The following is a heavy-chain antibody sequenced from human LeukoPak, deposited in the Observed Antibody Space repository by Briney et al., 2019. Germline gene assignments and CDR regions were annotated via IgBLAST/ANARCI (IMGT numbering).Heavy chain of an antibody. CDR2: ISWNSGSI. Sequence: PGRSLRLSCAASGFTFDDYAMHWVRQAPGKGLEWVSGISWNSGSIGYADSVKGRFTISRDNAKNSLYLQMNSLRAEDTALYYCAKGGQRLLDAFDIWGQGTMVTVPS. CDR1: GFTFDDYA. D-gene: IGHD1-1*01. J-gene: IGHJ3*02. V-gene: IGHV3-9*01. CDR3: AKGGQRLLDAFDI.